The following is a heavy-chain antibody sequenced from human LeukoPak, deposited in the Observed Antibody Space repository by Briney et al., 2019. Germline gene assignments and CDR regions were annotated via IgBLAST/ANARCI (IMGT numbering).Heavy chain of an antibody. CDR3: TPNRLYDIVVVPAATGNWFDP. J-gene: IGHJ5*02. D-gene: IGHD2-2*01. V-gene: IGHV3-15*01. CDR2: IKSKTDGGTT. CDR1: GFAFSNAW. Sequence: GGSLRLSCAASGFAFSNAWMSWVRQAPGKGLEWVGRIKSKTDGGTTDYAAPVKGRFTISRDDSKNTLYLQMNSLKTEDTAVYYCTPNRLYDIVVVPAATGNWFDPWGQGTLVTLSS.